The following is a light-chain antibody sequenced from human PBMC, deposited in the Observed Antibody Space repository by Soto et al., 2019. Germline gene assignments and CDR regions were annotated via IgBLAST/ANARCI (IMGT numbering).Light chain of an antibody. CDR1: QTINNY. J-gene: IGKJ2*01. CDR2: SAS. CDR3: QQSSTTPHT. Sequence: DIQMTQSPSSLSASLGDRVTITCRASQTINNYLHWFQQRPGEAPKLLIYSASSLQTGVPPRFSGTGSGTHFSLTISSLQPEDFATYYCQQSSTTPHTFGQGTILEIK. V-gene: IGKV1-39*01.